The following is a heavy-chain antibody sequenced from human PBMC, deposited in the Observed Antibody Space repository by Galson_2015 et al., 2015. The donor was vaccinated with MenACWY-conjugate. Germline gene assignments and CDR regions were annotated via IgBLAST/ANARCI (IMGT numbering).Heavy chain of an antibody. Sequence: ETLSLTCTVSGGSISSSSYYWGWIRQPPGKGLEWIGSIYYSGSTYYNPSLKSRVTISVDTSKNQFSLKLSSVTAADTAVCYCARSPSPTVNWFDPWGQGTLVTVSS. V-gene: IGHV4-39*07. D-gene: IGHD4-17*01. CDR3: ARSPSPTVNWFDP. CDR1: GGSISSSSYY. CDR2: IYYSGST. J-gene: IGHJ5*02.